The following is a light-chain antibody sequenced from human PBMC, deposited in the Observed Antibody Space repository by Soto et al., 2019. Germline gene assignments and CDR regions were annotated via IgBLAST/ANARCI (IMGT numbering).Light chain of an antibody. CDR1: QSVGTY. CDR2: GAS. CDR3: QQYNGWPRT. Sequence: EIVMTQSPATLSVSPGERATLSCRASQSVGTYLAWYQQKPGQAPRLLIYGASTRAAGTSPRFSDGGSGTESALTFSSLQSEDFEVYYCQQYNGWPRTFGQGTKVAIK. V-gene: IGKV3-15*01. J-gene: IGKJ1*01.